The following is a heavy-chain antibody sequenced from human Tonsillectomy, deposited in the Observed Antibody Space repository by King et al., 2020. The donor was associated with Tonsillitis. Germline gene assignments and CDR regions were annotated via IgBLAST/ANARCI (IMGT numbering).Heavy chain of an antibody. Sequence: TLKESGPALVKPTQTLTLTCTFSGFSLSTNGMRVSWIRQPPGKALEWLARIDWDDDKFYSTSLKTRLTISKDTSKNQVVLTMTNMDPVDTGTYYCVRQKDSTFYYCDDWRQGTLVTVSS. CDR2: IDWDDDK. V-gene: IGHV2-70*04. CDR3: VRQKDSTFYYCDD. D-gene: IGHD2/OR15-2a*01. J-gene: IGHJ4*02. CDR1: GFSLSTNGMR.